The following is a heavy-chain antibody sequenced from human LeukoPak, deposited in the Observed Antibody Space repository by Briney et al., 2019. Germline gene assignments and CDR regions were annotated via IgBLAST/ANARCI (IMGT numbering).Heavy chain of an antibody. CDR1: GGTFSSYT. CDR3: ARGARAAAANYGMDV. J-gene: IGHJ6*02. CDR2: IIPILGIA. D-gene: IGHD6-13*01. V-gene: IGHV1-69*02. Sequence: SVKVSCKASGGTFSSYTISWVRQAPGQGLEWMGRIIPILGIANYAQKFQGRVTITADKSTSTAYMELSNLRSEDTAVYYCARGARAAAANYGMDVWGQGTTVTVSS.